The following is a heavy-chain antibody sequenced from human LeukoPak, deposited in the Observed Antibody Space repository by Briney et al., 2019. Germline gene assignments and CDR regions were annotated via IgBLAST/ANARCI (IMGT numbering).Heavy chain of an antibody. CDR2: IIPIFGTA. Sequence: SVKVSCMASGYTFTSYDINWVRQATGQGLEWMGGIIPIFGTANYAQKFQGRVTITADKSTSTAYMELSSLRSEDTAVYYCARERYCSGGSCYGGLQHWGQGTLVTVSS. V-gene: IGHV1-69*06. CDR1: GYTFTSYD. D-gene: IGHD2-15*01. CDR3: ARERYCSGGSCYGGLQH. J-gene: IGHJ1*01.